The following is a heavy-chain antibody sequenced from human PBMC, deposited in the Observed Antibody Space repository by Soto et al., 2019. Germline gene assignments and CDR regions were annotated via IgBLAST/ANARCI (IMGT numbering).Heavy chain of an antibody. CDR2: IYYSGST. J-gene: IGHJ4*02. V-gene: IGHV4-31*03. Sequence: SETLSLTCTVSGGSISSGGYYWSWIRQHPGKGLEWIGYIYYSGSTYYNPSLKSRVTISVDTSKNQFSLKLSSVTAADTAVYYCARSTPDTVLGFDYWGQGTLVTVSS. CDR3: ARSTPDTVLGFDY. D-gene: IGHD4-17*01. CDR1: GGSISSGGYY.